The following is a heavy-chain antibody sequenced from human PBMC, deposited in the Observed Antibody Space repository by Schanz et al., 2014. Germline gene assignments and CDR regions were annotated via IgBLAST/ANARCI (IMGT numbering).Heavy chain of an antibody. CDR1: GFTFSRFG. Sequence: QVQLVESGGGVVRPGRSLRLSCATSGFTFSRFGMHWVRQAPGKGPEWVALVWSDGNTKYYVDSVKGRFTISRDNSMNTLHLQMDGLRVEDTAVYYCAKDGRLPYYGTGSDFDYWGQGTLVAVSS. J-gene: IGHJ4*02. V-gene: IGHV3-33*06. D-gene: IGHD3-22*01. CDR2: VWSDGNTK. CDR3: AKDGRLPYYGTGSDFDY.